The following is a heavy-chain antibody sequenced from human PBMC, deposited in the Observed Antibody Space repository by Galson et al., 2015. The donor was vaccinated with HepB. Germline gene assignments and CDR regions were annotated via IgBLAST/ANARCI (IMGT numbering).Heavy chain of an antibody. J-gene: IGHJ4*02. Sequence: SLRLSCAASGFTFSNYGLHWVRQAPGKGLEWVALVSHDGSYKSYAESVKGRFTSFRDNSKWTLYLQMNSLRPEDTAVYYCAKDPAGRFVVNYRGYYFDGWGQGTLVTVSS. CDR1: GFTFSNYG. V-gene: IGHV3-30*18. CDR3: AKDPAGRFVVNYRGYYFDG. D-gene: IGHD1-7*01. CDR2: VSHDGSYK.